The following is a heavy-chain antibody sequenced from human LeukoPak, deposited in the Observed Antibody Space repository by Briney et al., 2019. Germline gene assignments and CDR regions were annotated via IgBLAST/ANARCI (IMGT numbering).Heavy chain of an antibody. CDR2: ISAYNGNT. CDR1: GYTFTSYG. D-gene: IGHD6-6*01. J-gene: IGHJ4*02. Sequence: ASVKVSSKASGYTFTSYGISWVRQAPGQGLEWMGWISAYNGNTNYAQKLQGRVTMTTDTSTSTAYMELRSLRSDDTAVYYCARDLNPPYQSSSSLDYWGQGTLVTVSS. V-gene: IGHV1-18*01. CDR3: ARDLNPPYQSSSSLDY.